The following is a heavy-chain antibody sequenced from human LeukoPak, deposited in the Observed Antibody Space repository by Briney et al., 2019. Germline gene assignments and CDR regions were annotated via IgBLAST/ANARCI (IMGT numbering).Heavy chain of an antibody. Sequence: GGSLRPSWAASGFTFSSYSMNWVRQAPGKELEWASSISSSSSYIYYADSVKGRFTISRDNAKNSLYLQMNSLRAEDTAVYYCAGGAGYSSSWLRREDWFDPWGQGTLVTVSS. V-gene: IGHV3-21*01. J-gene: IGHJ5*02. CDR1: GFTFSSYS. CDR2: ISSSSSYI. D-gene: IGHD6-13*01. CDR3: AGGAGYSSSWLRREDWFDP.